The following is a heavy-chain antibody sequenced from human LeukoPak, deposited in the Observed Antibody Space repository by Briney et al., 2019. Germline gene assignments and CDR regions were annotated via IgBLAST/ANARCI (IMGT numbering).Heavy chain of an antibody. V-gene: IGHV3-74*01. CDR1: GFTFSSYW. D-gene: IGHD1-26*01. CDR3: VRGQEVWELLPDDGFEI. Sequence: GGSLGLSCAVSGFTFSSYWMHWVRQAPGKGPVWVSRINGDSSSISYGDSVKGRFTISRDNADNTVYLQMNRLRVEDTAVYYCVRGQEVWELLPDDGFEIWGQGTMVTVSS. CDR2: INGDSSSI. J-gene: IGHJ3*02.